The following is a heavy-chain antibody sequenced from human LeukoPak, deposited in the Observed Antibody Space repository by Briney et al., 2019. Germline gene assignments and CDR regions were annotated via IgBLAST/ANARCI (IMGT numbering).Heavy chain of an antibody. V-gene: IGHV4-59*08. CDR2: IYYSGST. CDR3: ARRRGAFEGSGRNPFDY. Sequence: SETLSLTCTVSGASIRNYYWGWIRQPPGKGLEWIGSIYYSGSTNYNPSLKSRVTISVDTSRNQFSLKLGSVTAADTAVYYCARRRGAFEGSGRNPFDYWGQGILISVSS. J-gene: IGHJ4*02. D-gene: IGHD6-19*01. CDR1: GASIRNYY.